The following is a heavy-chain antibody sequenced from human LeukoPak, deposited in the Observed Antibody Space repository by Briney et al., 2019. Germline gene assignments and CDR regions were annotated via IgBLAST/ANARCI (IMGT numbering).Heavy chain of an antibody. J-gene: IGHJ6*03. D-gene: IGHD6-13*01. V-gene: IGHV4-4*07. Sequence: SETLSLTCTVSGGSISSYYWSWIRQPAGKGLEWIGRIYTSGSTNYNPSLKSRVTISVDTSKNQFSLKLSSVTAADTAMYYCARQPGRGAGSPLYSYYYMDVWGKGTTVTISS. CDR1: GGSISSYY. CDR2: IYTSGST. CDR3: ARQPGRGAGSPLYSYYYMDV.